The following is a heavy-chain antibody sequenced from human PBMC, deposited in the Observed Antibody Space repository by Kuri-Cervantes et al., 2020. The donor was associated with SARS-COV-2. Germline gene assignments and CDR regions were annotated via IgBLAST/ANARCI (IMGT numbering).Heavy chain of an antibody. Sequence: GSLRLSCSVSGFSVTSGSYYWSWLRQSPGKGLEWIGYIYYGGSTTYNPALKSRVTISIDMTNNQFFLNLKGASAADTAVYYCARGFWTGFLFDSWGQGFLTVSS. CDR3: ARGFWTGFLFDS. CDR1: GFSVTSGSYY. CDR2: IYYGGST. J-gene: IGHJ4*02. D-gene: IGHD3/OR15-3a*01. V-gene: IGHV4-61*01.